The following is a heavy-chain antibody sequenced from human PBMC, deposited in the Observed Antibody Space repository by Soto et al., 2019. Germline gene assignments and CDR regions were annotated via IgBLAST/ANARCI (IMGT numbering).Heavy chain of an antibody. CDR2: IYYSGST. Sequence: SETLSLTCTVSGGSVSSGSYYWSWIRQPPGKGLEWIGYIYYSGSTNYNPSLKSRVTISVDTSKNQFSLKLSSVTAADTAVYYCARDYYDSNDYFDYWGQGTLVTVSS. CDR1: GGSVSSGSYY. V-gene: IGHV4-61*01. D-gene: IGHD3-22*01. CDR3: ARDYYDSNDYFDY. J-gene: IGHJ4*02.